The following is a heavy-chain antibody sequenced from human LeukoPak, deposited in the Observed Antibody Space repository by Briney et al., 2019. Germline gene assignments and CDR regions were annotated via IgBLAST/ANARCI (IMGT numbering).Heavy chain of an antibody. Sequence: SETLSLTCTVSGGSISSSSYYWGWIRQPPGKGLEWIGSIYYSGSTNYNPSLKSRVTISVDTSKNQFSLKLSSVTAADTAVYYCARGSGSGATRLRHHDYWGQGTLVTVSS. CDR3: ARGSGSGATRLRHHDY. D-gene: IGHD1-26*01. J-gene: IGHJ4*02. CDR2: IYYSGST. CDR1: GGSISSSSYY. V-gene: IGHV4-39*07.